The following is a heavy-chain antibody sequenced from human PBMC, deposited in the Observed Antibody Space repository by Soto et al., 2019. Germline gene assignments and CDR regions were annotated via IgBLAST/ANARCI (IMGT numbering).Heavy chain of an antibody. CDR2: ISAYNGNT. J-gene: IGHJ4*02. V-gene: IGHV1-18*01. CDR1: GYTFTSYG. Sequence: QVQLVKSGAEVKKPGASVKVSCKASGYTFTSYGISWVRQAPVQGLEWMGGISAYNGNTNYAQKLQGRVTMTTDTSTSTAYMELRSLRSDDTAVYYCAGVGYVTAVAGPSDYWGQGTLVTVSS. D-gene: IGHD6-19*01. CDR3: AGVGYVTAVAGPSDY.